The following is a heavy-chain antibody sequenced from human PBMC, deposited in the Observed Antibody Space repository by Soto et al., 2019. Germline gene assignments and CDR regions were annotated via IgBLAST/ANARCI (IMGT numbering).Heavy chain of an antibody. CDR2: IGTAGDT. J-gene: IGHJ6*02. Sequence: EVQLVESGGGLVQPGGSRRLSCAASGFTFSSYDMHWVRQATGKGLEWVSAIGTAGDTYYPGSVKGRFTIPRENAKNSLYRLMNSLRAEDTAVYYCARGLRRVTAPPTYYYYGMDVWGPGTTVTVSS. V-gene: IGHV3-13*01. D-gene: IGHD3-16*01. CDR1: GFTFSSYD. CDR3: ARGLRRVTAPPTYYYYGMDV.